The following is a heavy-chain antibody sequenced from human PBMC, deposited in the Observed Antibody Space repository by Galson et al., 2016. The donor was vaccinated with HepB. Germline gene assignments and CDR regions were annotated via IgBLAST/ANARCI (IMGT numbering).Heavy chain of an antibody. CDR1: AFTFDDYA. J-gene: IGHJ4*02. V-gene: IGHV3-9*01. Sequence: SLRLSCAASAFTFDDYAMHWVRQAPGKGLEWVSGIHWNSGSIGYADSVKGRFTISRDNAKNSLYLQMNSLRAEDTAVYYCARRGRGSGSYFYWGQGTLVTVSS. CDR3: ARRGRGSGSYFY. CDR2: IHWNSGSI. D-gene: IGHD1-26*01.